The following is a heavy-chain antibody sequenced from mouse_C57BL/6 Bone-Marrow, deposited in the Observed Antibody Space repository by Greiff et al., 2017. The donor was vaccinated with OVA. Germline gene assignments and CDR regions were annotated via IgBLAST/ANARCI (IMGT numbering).Heavy chain of an antibody. D-gene: IGHD1-1*01. CDR2: INPNNGGT. J-gene: IGHJ3*01. Sequence: EVQLQQSGPELVKPGASVKISCKASGYTFTDYYMNWVKQSHGKSLEWIGDINPNNGGTSYNQKFKGKATLTVDKSSSTAYMELRSLTSEDSAVYYCARSKSPYYYGSSSWFAYWGQGTLVTVSA. CDR1: GYTFTDYY. V-gene: IGHV1-26*01. CDR3: ARSKSPYYYGSSSWFAY.